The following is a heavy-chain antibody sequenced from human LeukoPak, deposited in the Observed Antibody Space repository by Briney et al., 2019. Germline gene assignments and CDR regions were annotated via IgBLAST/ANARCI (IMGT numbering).Heavy chain of an antibody. V-gene: IGHV3-30*04. CDR2: ISYDGSNK. Sequence: GGSLRLSCAASGFTFSSYAMHWVRQAPGKGLEWVAVISYDGSNKYHADSVKGRFTISRDNSKNTLYLQMNSLRAEDTAVYYCARDTEDDAFDIWGQGTMVTVSS. D-gene: IGHD4-11*01. CDR1: GFTFSSYA. CDR3: ARDTEDDAFDI. J-gene: IGHJ3*02.